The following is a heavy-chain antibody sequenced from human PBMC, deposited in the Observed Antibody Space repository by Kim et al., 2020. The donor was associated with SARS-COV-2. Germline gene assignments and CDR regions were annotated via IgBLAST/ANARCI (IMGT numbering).Heavy chain of an antibody. V-gene: IGHV4-31*03. J-gene: IGHJ4*02. CDR2: IYYSGST. Sequence: SETLSLTCTVSGGSISSGGYYWSWIRQHPGKGLEWIGYIYYSGSTYYNPSLKSRVTISVDTSKNQFSLKLSSVTAADTAVYYCARVSSGYYKTVDYWGQGTLVTLSS. CDR3: ARVSSGYYKTVDY. D-gene: IGHD3-22*01. CDR1: GGSISSGGYY.